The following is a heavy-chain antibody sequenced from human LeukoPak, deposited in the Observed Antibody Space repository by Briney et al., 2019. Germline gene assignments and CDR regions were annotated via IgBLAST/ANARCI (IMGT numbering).Heavy chain of an antibody. V-gene: IGHV3-21*01. Sequence: GSLRLSCPASGFTFSSYSMNWVRQAPGKGLEWVSSISSSSSYIYYADSVKGRFTISRDNAKNSLYLQMNSLRAEDTAVYYCARGFGSSWYIVYWGQGTLVTVSS. D-gene: IGHD6-13*01. CDR3: ARGFGSSWYIVY. CDR1: GFTFSSYS. CDR2: ISSSSSYI. J-gene: IGHJ4*02.